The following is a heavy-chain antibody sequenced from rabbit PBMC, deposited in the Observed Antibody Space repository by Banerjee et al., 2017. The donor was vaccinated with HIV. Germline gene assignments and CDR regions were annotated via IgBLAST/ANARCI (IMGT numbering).Heavy chain of an antibody. Sequence: QEQLVESGGGLVQPEGSLTLTCTASGFSFSASYWICWVRQAPGKGLEWIACIYPGSVDSTYYATWARGRFTISKASSTMVTLQMTSLTAADTATYFCARDGGSGWGAPYYFNLWGPGTLVTVS. CDR1: GFSFSASYW. V-gene: IGHV1S45*01. D-gene: IGHD4-1*01. CDR2: IYPGSVDST. CDR3: ARDGGSGWGAPYYFNL. J-gene: IGHJ4*01.